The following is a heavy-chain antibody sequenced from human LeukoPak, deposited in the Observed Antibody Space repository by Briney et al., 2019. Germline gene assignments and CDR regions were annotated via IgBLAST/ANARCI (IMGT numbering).Heavy chain of an antibody. Sequence: GGSLRLSCAASGFAFSDYGMHWVRQAPGKGLEWVSFIRFDESNKYYADSVKGRFSISRDNSKSTVYLQMDSLRAEDTAMYYCAKDHCTATNCFAGFDYWGQGALVTVSS. J-gene: IGHJ4*02. CDR1: GFAFSDYG. D-gene: IGHD2-15*01. V-gene: IGHV3-30*02. CDR3: AKDHCTATNCFAGFDY. CDR2: IRFDESNK.